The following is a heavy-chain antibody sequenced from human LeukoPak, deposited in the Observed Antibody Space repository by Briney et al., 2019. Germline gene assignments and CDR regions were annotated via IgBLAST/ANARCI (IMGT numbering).Heavy chain of an antibody. D-gene: IGHD1-26*01. V-gene: IGHV1-18*01. Sequence: ASVKVSCKASGYLFTTIGISWVRQAPGQGLEWLGWVSAYNDSTNYAQKLQGRVTMTTDTSTSTAYMELRSLRSDDTAVYYCARGSPPKFDYWGQGTLVTVSS. CDR2: VSAYNDST. J-gene: IGHJ4*02. CDR1: GYLFTTIG. CDR3: ARGSPPKFDY.